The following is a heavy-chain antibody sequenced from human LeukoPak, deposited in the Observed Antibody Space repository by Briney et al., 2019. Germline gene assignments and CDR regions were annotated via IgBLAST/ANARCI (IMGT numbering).Heavy chain of an antibody. Sequence: GGSLRLSCAASGFTFSSYSMNWVRQAPGKGLEWVSSISSSNTYIYYADSLKGRFTISRDNAKNSLYLQMNSLRGEDTAVYYCAKGNFGDYGADYWGQGTLVTVSS. CDR2: ISSSNTYI. D-gene: IGHD4-17*01. J-gene: IGHJ4*02. CDR3: AKGNFGDYGADY. CDR1: GFTFSSYS. V-gene: IGHV3-21*01.